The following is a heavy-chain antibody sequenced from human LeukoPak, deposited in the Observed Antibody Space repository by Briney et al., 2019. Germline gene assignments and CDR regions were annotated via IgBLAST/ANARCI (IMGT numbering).Heavy chain of an antibody. CDR3: TRDGRFYCSGGSCYPEPLGDY. J-gene: IGHJ4*02. CDR1: GFTFSSYA. D-gene: IGHD2-15*01. V-gene: IGHV3-49*04. CDR2: IRSKAYGGTT. Sequence: PGGSLRLSCAASGFTFSSYAMSWVRQAPGKGLEWVGFIRSKAYGGTTEYAASVKGRFTISRDDSKSIAYLQMNSLKTEDTAVYYCTRDGRFYCSGGSCYPEPLGDYWGQGTLVTVSS.